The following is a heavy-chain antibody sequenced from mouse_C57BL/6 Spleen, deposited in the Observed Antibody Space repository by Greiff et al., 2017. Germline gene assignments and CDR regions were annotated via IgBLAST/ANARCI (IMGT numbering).Heavy chain of an antibody. J-gene: IGHJ2*01. CDR1: GYSITSGYY. D-gene: IGHD1-1*01. CDR3: AREDYYGRGY. V-gene: IGHV3-6*01. CDR2: ISYDGSN. Sequence: VQLKESGPGLVKPSQSLSLTCSVTGYSITSGYYWNWIRQFPGNKLEWMGYISYDGSNNYNPSLKNRISITRDTSKNQFFLKLNSVTTEDTATYYCAREDYYGRGYWGQGTTLTVSS.